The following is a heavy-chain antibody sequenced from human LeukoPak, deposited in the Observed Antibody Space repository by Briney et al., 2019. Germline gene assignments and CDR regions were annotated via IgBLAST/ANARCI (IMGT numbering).Heavy chain of an antibody. CDR3: ARSGNYYLDY. Sequence: GGSLRLSCAASGFTFSSYAMHWVRQAPGKGLEWVAVISYDGSNKYYADSVKGRFTISRDNSKNTLYLQMNGLRAEDTALYYCARSGNYYLDYWGQGTLVTVSS. CDR2: ISYDGSNK. J-gene: IGHJ4*02. V-gene: IGHV3-30-3*01. D-gene: IGHD1-26*01. CDR1: GFTFSSYA.